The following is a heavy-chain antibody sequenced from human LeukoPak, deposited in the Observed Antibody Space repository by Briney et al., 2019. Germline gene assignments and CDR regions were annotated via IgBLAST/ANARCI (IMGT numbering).Heavy chain of an antibody. CDR2: IGGSGSGT. Sequence: GGSLRLSCAASGFTFSSYWMSWVRQAPGKGLEWVSAIGGSGSGTYYADSVKGRFTVSRDSSKSTLYLQMDSLRAEDTAVYYCAKWGYCTGTSCYIRDPFYWFDPWGQGTLVTVSS. CDR3: AKWGYCTGTSCYIRDPFYWFDP. J-gene: IGHJ5*02. V-gene: IGHV3-23*01. CDR1: GFTFSSYW. D-gene: IGHD2-2*02.